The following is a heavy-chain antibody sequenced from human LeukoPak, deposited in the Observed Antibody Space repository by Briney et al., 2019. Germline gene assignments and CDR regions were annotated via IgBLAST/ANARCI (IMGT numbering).Heavy chain of an antibody. J-gene: IGHJ3*02. Sequence: ASVKVSCKASGYTFINYGISWVRQAPGQGLEWMGWISGYNGNTKYAEKLQGRVTMTTDTSTSTAYMELRSLRSDDTAMYYCARDERRIVVITTSDAFDIWGQGTMVTVSS. CDR3: ARDERRIVVITTSDAFDI. V-gene: IGHV1-18*01. D-gene: IGHD3-22*01. CDR1: GYTFINYG. CDR2: ISGYNGNT.